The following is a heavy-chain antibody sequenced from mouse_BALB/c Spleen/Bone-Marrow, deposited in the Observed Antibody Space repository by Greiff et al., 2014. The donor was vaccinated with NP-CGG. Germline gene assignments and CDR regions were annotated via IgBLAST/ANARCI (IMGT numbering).Heavy chain of an antibody. J-gene: IGHJ4*01. Sequence: QVQLQQPGPELVRPGVSVKISCKGSGYTFTDYAMHWVKQSHAKSLEWIGVISTCSGNTNYNQKFKGKATMTVDKSSSTAYMELARLTSEDSAIYYCARDYGSRIYAMDYWGQGTSVTVSS. V-gene: IGHV1-67*01. CDR3: ARDYGSRIYAMDY. CDR1: GYTFTDYA. CDR2: ISTCSGNT. D-gene: IGHD1-1*01.